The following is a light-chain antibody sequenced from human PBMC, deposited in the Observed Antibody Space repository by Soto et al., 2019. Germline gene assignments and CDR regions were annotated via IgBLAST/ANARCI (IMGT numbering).Light chain of an antibody. J-gene: IGKJ3*01. CDR1: QSVSRN. V-gene: IGKV3-15*01. Sequence: EIVMTQSPATLSVSPGERATLSCRASQSVSRNLAWYQQKPGQAPRLLIYETSTRAPGIPARFSGSGSGTEFTLTISSLQSEDFAVYHCQQYNNWPPFTFGPGTKVDIK. CDR2: ETS. CDR3: QQYNNWPPFT.